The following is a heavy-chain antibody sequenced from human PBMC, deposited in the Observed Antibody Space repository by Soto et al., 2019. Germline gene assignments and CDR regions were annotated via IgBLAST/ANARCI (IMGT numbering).Heavy chain of an antibody. Sequence: XSVKDSCKASGYTFTDYYIHWVRQAPGQGLEWMGWINPETGGTKFAQKFQGWVTMTRDTSIRTTYMELSRLRSDNTAVYYCVRGLRWFDAWGQGTLVTVSS. J-gene: IGHJ5*02. CDR3: VRGLRWFDA. CDR2: INPETGGT. CDR1: GYTFTDYY. D-gene: IGHD3-16*01. V-gene: IGHV1-2*04.